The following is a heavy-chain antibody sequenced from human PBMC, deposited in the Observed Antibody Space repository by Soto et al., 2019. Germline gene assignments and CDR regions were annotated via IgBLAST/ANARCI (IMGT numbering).Heavy chain of an antibody. Sequence: EVQLLESGGGLVQPGGSLRLSCAASGFTFSSYAMRWVRQAPVKGLEWVSAISGSGGSTYYADSVKGRFTISRDNSKNPLYLQMNSLGAEYTAVYYCARRGSGGYYDYGGQGTLVTATS. D-gene: IGHD6-19*01. CDR2: ISGSGGST. J-gene: IGHJ4*02. CDR3: ARRGSGGYYDY. V-gene: IGHV3-23*01. CDR1: GFTFSSYA.